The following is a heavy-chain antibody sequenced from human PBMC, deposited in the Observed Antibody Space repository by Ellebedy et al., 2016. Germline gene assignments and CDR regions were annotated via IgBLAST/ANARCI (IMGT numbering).Heavy chain of an antibody. CDR2: IYSSGST. D-gene: IGHD4-17*01. J-gene: IGHJ4*02. CDR3: ARHKTSVNAFDY. Sequence: SETLSLXXTVSAGSISNYYWSWIRQPAGKGLEWIGRIYSSGSTDYKPSLNSRVSMSVDTSKNQFALRLTSVTAADTAVYSCARHKTSVNAFDYWGLGTRVTVSS. CDR1: AGSISNYY. V-gene: IGHV4-4*07.